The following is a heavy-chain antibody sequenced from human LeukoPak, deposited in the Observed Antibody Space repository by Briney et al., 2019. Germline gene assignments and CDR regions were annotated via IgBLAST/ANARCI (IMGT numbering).Heavy chain of an antibody. CDR3: ARSRVPGNHGF. D-gene: IGHD2-2*01. CDR1: GGSISSYY. V-gene: IGHV4-59*01. J-gene: IGHJ3*01. Sequence: PSETLSLTCTVSGGSISSYYWSWIRQPPGKGLEWIGYIYYSGSTNYNPSLKSRVTISVDTSKNQFSLKLNSVTAADTAVYYCARSRVPGNHGFWGQGTMVTVSS. CDR2: IYYSGST.